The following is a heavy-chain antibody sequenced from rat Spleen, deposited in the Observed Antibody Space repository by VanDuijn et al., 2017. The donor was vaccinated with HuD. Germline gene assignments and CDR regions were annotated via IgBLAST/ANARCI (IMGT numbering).Heavy chain of an antibody. J-gene: IGHJ2*01. CDR2: ISNGGGNT. V-gene: IGHV5-25*01. CDR3: ARPDYSRFDY. Sequence: EVQLAESGGGLVQPGRSMKLSCTALGFTFSNYYMAWVRQAPTKGLGWVASISNGGGNTYYRDSVKGRFTISRDNAKSTLYLQMDSLRSEDTATYYCARPDYSRFDYWGQGVMVTVSS. D-gene: IGHD1-2*01. CDR1: GFTFSNYY.